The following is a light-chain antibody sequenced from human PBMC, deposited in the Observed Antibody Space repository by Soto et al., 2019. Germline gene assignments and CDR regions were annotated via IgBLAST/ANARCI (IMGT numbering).Light chain of an antibody. V-gene: IGLV2-23*01. Sequence: QSALTQPASVSGSPGQSITISCTGTSSDIGNYNLVSWYQQHPGKAPKLIIYEGSKRPSGVSNRFSASKSGNTASLTIPGLQAEDGADYYCCSFAGSTPSFGGGTKLTVL. CDR1: SSDIGNYNL. CDR3: CSFAGSTPS. CDR2: EGS. J-gene: IGLJ2*01.